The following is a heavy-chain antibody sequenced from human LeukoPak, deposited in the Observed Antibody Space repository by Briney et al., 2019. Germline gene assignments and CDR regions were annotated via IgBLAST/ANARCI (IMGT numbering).Heavy chain of an antibody. V-gene: IGHV3-21*01. CDR2: ISSIRSYI. D-gene: IGHD2-15*01. CDR1: GFTFSTSS. CDR3: AREGGFCFGDTCRFFDF. Sequence: GGSLRLSCAASGFTFSTSSLNWVRQAPGKGLEWVSSISSIRSYIYYADSVKGRFTISRDNAKNSLYLQMNSLGAEDTAVYYCAREGGFCFGDTCRFFDFWGQGTLVTVSS. J-gene: IGHJ4*02.